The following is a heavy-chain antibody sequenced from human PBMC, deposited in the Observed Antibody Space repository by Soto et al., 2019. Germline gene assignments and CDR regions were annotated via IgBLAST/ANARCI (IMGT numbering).Heavy chain of an antibody. V-gene: IGHV1-8*01. CDR1: GYNFIDYD. CDR2: MTPNSGNT. Sequence: QVQLVQSGAEVKKPGASVKVSCKASGYNFIDYDINWVRQATGQGLEWMGWMTPNSGNTGYAQKFQGRVTLTRDTTIGTAYMELTSLKSEDTTVYYCARNPYSSGLCEPWGQGTLVTVSS. CDR3: ARNPYSSGLCEP. J-gene: IGHJ5*02. D-gene: IGHD6-19*01.